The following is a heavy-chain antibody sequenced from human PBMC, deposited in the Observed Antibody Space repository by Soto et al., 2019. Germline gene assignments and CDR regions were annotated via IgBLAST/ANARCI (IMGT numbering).Heavy chain of an antibody. Sequence: SETLSLTCAVSGGSISSSNWWSWVRQPPGKGLEWIGEIYHSGSTNYNPSLKSRVTISVDKSKNQFSLKLSSVTAADTAVYYCARSRIDYYDSSGHYLFDYWGQGTLVTVSS. CDR3: ARSRIDYYDSSGHYLFDY. J-gene: IGHJ4*02. CDR2: IYHSGST. D-gene: IGHD3-22*01. CDR1: GGSISSSNW. V-gene: IGHV4-4*02.